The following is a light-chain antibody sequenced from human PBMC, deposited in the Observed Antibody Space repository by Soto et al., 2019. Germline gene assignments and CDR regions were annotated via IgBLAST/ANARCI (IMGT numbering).Light chain of an antibody. Sequence: EFVLTQSPGTLSLSPGERATLSCRASQTVRNNYLAWYQQKPGQAPRLLIYDASSRATGIPDRFSGSGSGTDFTLTISSLEPEDFAVYYCQQRSNWPPAWTFGQGTKVDIK. CDR1: QTVRNNY. V-gene: IGKV3D-20*02. J-gene: IGKJ1*01. CDR3: QQRSNWPPAWT. CDR2: DAS.